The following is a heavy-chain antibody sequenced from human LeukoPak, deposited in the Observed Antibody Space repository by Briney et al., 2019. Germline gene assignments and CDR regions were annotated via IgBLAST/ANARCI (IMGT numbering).Heavy chain of an antibody. CDR2: ISYSGST. J-gene: IGHJ4*02. CDR3: ARWSRHIRGWYFDY. CDR1: GDSISSYY. D-gene: IGHD6-19*01. V-gene: IGHV4-59*01. Sequence: SESLSLTCIVSGDSISSYYWSWIRQPPGKGLEWIGYISYSGSTNYNASLKSRVTISVDTSKNQFSLNLTSVTAADTAMYYCARWSRHIRGWYFDYGGQGTLVTVS.